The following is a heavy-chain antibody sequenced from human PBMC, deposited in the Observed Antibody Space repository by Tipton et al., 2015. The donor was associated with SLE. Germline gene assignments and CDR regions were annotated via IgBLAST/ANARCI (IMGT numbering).Heavy chain of an antibody. CDR3: ARHPPRGGSGYALGN. V-gene: IGHV4-34*01. CDR1: GGSISSYY. CDR2: INHSGRT. Sequence: TLSLTCTVSGGSISSYYWSWIRQPPGKGLEWIGEINHSGRTNYNPSLKSRVTISVDTFKNQFSLKLSSVTAADTAVYYCARHPPRGGSGYALGNWGQGTLVTVSS. J-gene: IGHJ4*02. D-gene: IGHD5-12*01.